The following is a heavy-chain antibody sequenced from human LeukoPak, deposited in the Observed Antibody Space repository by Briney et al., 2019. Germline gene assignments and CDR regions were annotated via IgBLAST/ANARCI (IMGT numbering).Heavy chain of an antibody. CDR3: ARISSSWYEADFDY. D-gene: IGHD6-13*01. CDR2: IRYDGSNE. J-gene: IGHJ4*02. CDR1: GFTFSSYG. Sequence: PGGSLRLSCAASGFTFSSYGMHWVRQAPGKGLEWVAFIRYDGSNEYYADSVRGRFTISRDNAKNTLYLQMNSLRAEDTAVYYCARISSSWYEADFDYWGQGTLVTVSS. V-gene: IGHV3-30*02.